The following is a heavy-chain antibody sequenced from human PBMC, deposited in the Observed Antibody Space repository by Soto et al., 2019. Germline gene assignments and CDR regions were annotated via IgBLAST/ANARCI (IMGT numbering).Heavy chain of an antibody. V-gene: IGHV5-10-1*01. Sequence: GESLKISCQGSGYSFTSYWISWVRQMPGKGLEWMGRIDPSDSYTNYSPSFQGHVTISADKSISTAYLQWSSLKASDTAMYYCARHGIRLQHMTTVTLYYFDYWGQGTLVTVSS. CDR3: ARHGIRLQHMTTVTLYYFDY. J-gene: IGHJ4*02. CDR2: IDPSDSYT. CDR1: GYSFTSYW. D-gene: IGHD4-4*01.